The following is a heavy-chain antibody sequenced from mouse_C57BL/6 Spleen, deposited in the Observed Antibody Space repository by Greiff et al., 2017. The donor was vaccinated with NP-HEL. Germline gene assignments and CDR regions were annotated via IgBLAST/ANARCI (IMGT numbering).Heavy chain of an antibody. CDR2: IDPSDSYT. J-gene: IGHJ4*01. V-gene: IGHV1-69*01. CDR1: GYTFTSYW. D-gene: IGHD2-4*01. Sequence: QVQLQQPGAELVMPGASVKLSCKASGYTFTSYWMHWVKQSPGQGLEWIGDIDPSDSYTYYHQKFKGNFTLTVAKSSTTAYLHLSSLTSEASAVCYCTRLERYDYDEDPMDYWGQGTSVTVSS. CDR3: TRLERYDYDEDPMDY.